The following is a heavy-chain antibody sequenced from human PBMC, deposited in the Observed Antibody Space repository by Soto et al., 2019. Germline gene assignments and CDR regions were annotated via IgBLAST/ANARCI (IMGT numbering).Heavy chain of an antibody. J-gene: IGHJ4*02. CDR3: ARGSIVDCSGGSCYLDF. D-gene: IGHD2-15*01. CDR2: INHSGST. Sequence: SETLSLTCAVYGGSFSGYYWSWIRQPPGKGLEWIGEINHSGSTNYNPSLKSRVTISVDTSKNQFSLKLSSVTAADTAVYYCARGSIVDCSGGSCYLDFWGQGTLVTVSS. CDR1: GGSFSGYY. V-gene: IGHV4-34*01.